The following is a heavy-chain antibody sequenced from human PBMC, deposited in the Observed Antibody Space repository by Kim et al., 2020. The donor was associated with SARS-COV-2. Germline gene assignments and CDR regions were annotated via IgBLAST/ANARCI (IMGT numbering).Heavy chain of an antibody. CDR1: GFTFSSYG. CDR3: ATLDYYGSGGVDV. D-gene: IGHD3-10*01. V-gene: IGHV3-30*03. J-gene: IGHJ6*02. Sequence: GGSLRLSCAASGFTFSSYGMHWVRQAPGKGLEWVAVISYDGSNKFYADSVKGRFTISRDNSKNTLYLQMNSLRAEDTAVYYCATLDYYGSGGVDVWGQGT. CDR2: ISYDGSNK.